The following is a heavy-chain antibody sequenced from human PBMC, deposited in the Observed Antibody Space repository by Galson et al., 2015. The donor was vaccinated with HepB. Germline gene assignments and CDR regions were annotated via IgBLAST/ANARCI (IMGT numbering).Heavy chain of an antibody. CDR1: GFTFSSYG. J-gene: IGHJ3*02. CDR2: IWYDGSNK. V-gene: IGHV3-33*01. CDR3: ARDGYCSSTSCYMNAFDI. Sequence: SLRLSCAASGFTFSSYGMHWVRQAPGKGLEWVAVIWYDGSNKYYADSVKGRFTISRDNSKDTLYLQMNSLRAEDTAVYYCARDGYCSSTSCYMNAFDIWGQGTMVTVSS. D-gene: IGHD2-2*03.